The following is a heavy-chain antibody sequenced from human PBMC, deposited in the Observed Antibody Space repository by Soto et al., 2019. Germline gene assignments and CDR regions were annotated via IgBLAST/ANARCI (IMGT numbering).Heavy chain of an antibody. CDR1: GGSFSGYY. CDR2: INHSGST. Sequence: SETLSLTCAVCGGSFSGYYWSWIRQPPGKGLEWIGEINHSGSTNYNPSLKSRVTISVDTSKNQFSLKLSSVTAADTAVYYCARGHVGGGSYYRGAFDIWGQGTMVTVS. CDR3: ARGHVGGGSYYRGAFDI. J-gene: IGHJ3*02. V-gene: IGHV4-34*01. D-gene: IGHD1-26*01.